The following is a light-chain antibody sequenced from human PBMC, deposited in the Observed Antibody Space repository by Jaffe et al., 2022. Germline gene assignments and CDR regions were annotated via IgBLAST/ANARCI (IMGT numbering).Light chain of an antibody. Sequence: EIVMTQSPATLSVSPGERATLSCRASQSVSSNLAWYQQKPGQAPRLLIYGASTRATGIPARFSGSGSGTEFTLTISSLQSEDLAFYYCHQYNNWPRTFGQGTKVEIK. CDR2: GAS. CDR3: HQYNNWPRT. J-gene: IGKJ1*01. CDR1: QSVSSN. V-gene: IGKV3-15*01.